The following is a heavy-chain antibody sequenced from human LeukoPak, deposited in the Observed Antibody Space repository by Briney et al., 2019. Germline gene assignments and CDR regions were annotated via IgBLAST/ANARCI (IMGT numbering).Heavy chain of an antibody. Sequence: GGSLRLSCTASGFTFDDYAMHWVRQAPGKGLEWVSGISWNSGSIDYADSVQGRFTISRDNARKSLYLQMNSLRAEDTALYYCAKDRAAALAYFDYWGQGTLVTVSS. D-gene: IGHD6-13*01. CDR3: AKDRAAALAYFDY. V-gene: IGHV3-9*01. J-gene: IGHJ4*02. CDR2: ISWNSGSI. CDR1: GFTFDDYA.